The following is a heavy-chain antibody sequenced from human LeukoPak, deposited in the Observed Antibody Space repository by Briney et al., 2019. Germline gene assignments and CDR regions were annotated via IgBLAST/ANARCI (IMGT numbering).Heavy chain of an antibody. CDR2: IYYSGST. D-gene: IGHD3-10*01. V-gene: IGHV4-39*07. CDR3: ARATYYYGSGSYYNSRWFDP. Sequence: SETLSLTCTVSGGSISSSSYYWGWIRQPPGKGLEWIGSIYYSGSTYYNPSLKSRVTISVDTSKNQFSLKLSSVTAADTAVYYCARATYYYGSGSYYNSRWFDPWGQGTLVTVSS. J-gene: IGHJ5*02. CDR1: GGSISSSSYY.